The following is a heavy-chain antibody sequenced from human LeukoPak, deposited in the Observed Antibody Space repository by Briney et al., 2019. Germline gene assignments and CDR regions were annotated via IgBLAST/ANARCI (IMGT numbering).Heavy chain of an antibody. J-gene: IGHJ6*04. Sequence: GRSLRLSCAASGFTFSSYGMHWVRQAPGKGLEWVAVISYDGSNKYYADSVKGRFTISRDNSKNTLYLQMNSLRAEDTAVYYCAKSRSITMVRGVIDSSYYYGIDVWGKGTTVTVSS. CDR3: AKSRSITMVRGVIDSSYYYGIDV. V-gene: IGHV3-30*18. CDR1: GFTFSSYG. D-gene: IGHD3-10*01. CDR2: ISYDGSNK.